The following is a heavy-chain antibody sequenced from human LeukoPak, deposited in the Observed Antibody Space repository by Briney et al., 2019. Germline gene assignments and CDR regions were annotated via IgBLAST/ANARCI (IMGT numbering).Heavy chain of an antibody. CDR1: GYTFTGYY. J-gene: IGHJ3*02. CDR3: ARVRPRYYYDSSGLGAFDI. CDR2: INPNSGGT. Sequence: GASVKVSCKASGYTFTGYYMHWVRQAPGQGLEWMGWINPNSGGTNYAQKFQGRVTMTRDTSISTAYMELRSLRSDDTAVYYCARVRPRYYYDSSGLGAFDIWGQGTMVTVSS. D-gene: IGHD3-22*01. V-gene: IGHV1-2*02.